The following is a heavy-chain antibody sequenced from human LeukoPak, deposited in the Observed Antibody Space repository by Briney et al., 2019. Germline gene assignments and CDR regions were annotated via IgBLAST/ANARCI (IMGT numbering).Heavy chain of an antibody. Sequence: ASVTVSCKASGYTFTSYYMHWVRQAPGQGLEWMGIINPSGGSTSYARKFQGRVTMTRDMSTSTVYMELSSLRSDDTAVYYCARLKGDSGYENWFDPWGQGTLVTVSS. CDR1: GYTFTSYY. J-gene: IGHJ5*02. V-gene: IGHV1-46*01. CDR3: ARLKGDSGYENWFDP. D-gene: IGHD5-12*01. CDR2: INPSGGST.